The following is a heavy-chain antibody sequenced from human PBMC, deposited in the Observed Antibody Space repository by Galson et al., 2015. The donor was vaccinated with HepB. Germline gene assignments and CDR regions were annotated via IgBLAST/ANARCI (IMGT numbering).Heavy chain of an antibody. CDR2: ISAYNGNT. Sequence: SVKVSCKASGYTFTSYGISWVRQAPGQGLEWMGWISAYNGNTNYAQKLQGRVTMTTDTSTSTAYMELRSLRSDDTAVYYCARAQGGRYFDWLPIDYWGQGTLVTVSS. J-gene: IGHJ4*02. V-gene: IGHV1-18*04. CDR3: ARAQGGRYFDWLPIDY. D-gene: IGHD3-9*01. CDR1: GYTFTSYG.